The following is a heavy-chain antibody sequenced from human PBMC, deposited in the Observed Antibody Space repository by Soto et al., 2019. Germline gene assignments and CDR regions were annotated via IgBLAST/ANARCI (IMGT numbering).Heavy chain of an antibody. J-gene: IGHJ4*02. CDR1: GFTFSSYG. CDR3: ARDAVTTGTTLGYYFDY. V-gene: IGHV3-33*01. CDR2: IWYDGSNK. D-gene: IGHD1-1*01. Sequence: GGSLRLSCAASGFTFSSYGMHWVRQAPGKGLEWVAVIWYDGSNKYYADSVKGRFTISRDNSKNTLYLQMNSLRAEDTAVYYCARDAVTTGTTLGYYFDYWGQGTLVTVSS.